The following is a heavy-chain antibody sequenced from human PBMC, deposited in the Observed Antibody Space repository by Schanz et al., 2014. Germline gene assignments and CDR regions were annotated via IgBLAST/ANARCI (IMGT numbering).Heavy chain of an antibody. CDR2: ISHNTFYT. CDR1: GFTFTDYY. CDR3: ARENLNWEAFDI. Sequence: VQLVESGGGLVKPGGSLRLSCAASGFTFTDYYISWIRQAPGMGLEWVSYISHNTFYTDYADSVKGRFTISRDNAKNSLYLEMTSLRGEDTAVYYCARENLNWEAFDIWGQGTLVTVSS. D-gene: IGHD7-27*01. J-gene: IGHJ4*02. V-gene: IGHV3-11*05.